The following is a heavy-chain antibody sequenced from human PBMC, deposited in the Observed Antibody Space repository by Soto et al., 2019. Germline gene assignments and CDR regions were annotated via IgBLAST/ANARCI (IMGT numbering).Heavy chain of an antibody. Sequence: GGSLRLSCAASGFTFSSYAMHWVRQAPGKGLEWVAVISYDGRNKYYADSVKGRFTISRDNSKNTLYLQMNSLRAEDTAVYYCARAGHDYSNYCPDYWGQGTLVTVSS. CDR3: ARAGHDYSNYCPDY. J-gene: IGHJ4*02. CDR1: GFTFSSYA. V-gene: IGHV3-30*04. D-gene: IGHD4-4*01. CDR2: ISYDGRNK.